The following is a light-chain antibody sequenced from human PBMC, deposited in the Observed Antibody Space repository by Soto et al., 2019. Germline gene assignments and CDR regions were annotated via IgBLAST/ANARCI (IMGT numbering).Light chain of an antibody. V-gene: IGLV2-8*01. CDR3: ASYAGSINWV. CDR1: SSDVGGYNY. Sequence: QSVLTQPPSASGSPGQSVTISCTGTSSDVGGYNYVSWYQQHPGKAPKLMVFEVSTRPSGVPDRFSGSKSGNTASLTVSGLQAEDEADYYCASYAGSINWVFGGGTKLTVL. J-gene: IGLJ3*02. CDR2: EVS.